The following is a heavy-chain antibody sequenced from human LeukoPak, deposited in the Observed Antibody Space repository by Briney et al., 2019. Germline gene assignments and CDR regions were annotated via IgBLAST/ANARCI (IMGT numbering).Heavy chain of an antibody. V-gene: IGHV4-59*01. D-gene: IGHD4-17*01. J-gene: IGHJ6*02. Sequence: SETLSLTCTVSGGSISSYYWSWIRQPPGKGLEWIGYIYYSGSTNYNPSLKSRVTISVDTSKNQFSLKLSSVTAADTAVYYCALLDGDYVLYYGMDVWGQRTTVTVSS. CDR1: GGSISSYY. CDR3: ALLDGDYVLYYGMDV. CDR2: IYYSGST.